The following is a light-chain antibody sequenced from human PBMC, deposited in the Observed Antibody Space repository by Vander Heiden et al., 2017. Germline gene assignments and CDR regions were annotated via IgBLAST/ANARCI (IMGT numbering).Light chain of an antibody. V-gene: IGKV1-39*01. CDR1: QNIRIN. CDR3: HQTYSSPYT. J-gene: IGKJ2*01. CDR2: RAS. Sequence: DIQVTQSPSSLSPSIGDRVTITCRASQNIRINLNWYQQKPGKAPKLLIYRASNLQSGVPSTFSGSGSGTDFTLTITSLQPEDFATYFCHQTYSSPYTFGQGTKLEI.